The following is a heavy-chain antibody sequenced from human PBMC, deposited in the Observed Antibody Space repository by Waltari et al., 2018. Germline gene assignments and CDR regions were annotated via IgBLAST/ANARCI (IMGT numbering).Heavy chain of an antibody. D-gene: IGHD1-26*01. V-gene: IGHV4-4*07. CDR2: NYTSANT. CDR3: RRDSRRRSYSHFDY. J-gene: IGHJ4*02. Sequence: QVHLQETRPGLATPSVTLSLTCTVSGGDISHHFCCWLRRPAGKGLEWIKRNYTSANTDYNLSRKSRVTMSMDTTKDQLSLRLNSVTATDAAVYYCRRDSRRRSYSHFDYWGQGTLVTVSS. CDR1: GGDISHHF.